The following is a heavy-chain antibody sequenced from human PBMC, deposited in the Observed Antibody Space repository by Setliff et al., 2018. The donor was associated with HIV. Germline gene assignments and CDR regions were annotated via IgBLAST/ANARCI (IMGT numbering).Heavy chain of an antibody. V-gene: IGHV3-48*04. CDR1: GFSFSDYH. Sequence: GESLKISCAASGFSFSDYHMNWVRQAPGKGLEWISFISSSSSPIYYADSVKGRFTISRDNAKNSLFLQMNSLRAEDTAMYYCARLEFFDSSTYPPYDSWGQGTLVTVSS. CDR3: ARLEFFDSSTYPPYDS. D-gene: IGHD3-22*01. J-gene: IGHJ4*02. CDR2: ISSSSSPI.